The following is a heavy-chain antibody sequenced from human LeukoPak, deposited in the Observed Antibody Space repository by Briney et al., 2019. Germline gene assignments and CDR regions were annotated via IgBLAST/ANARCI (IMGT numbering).Heavy chain of an antibody. CDR3: ARHVVWGSVAGDFDY. V-gene: IGHV4-59*08. CDR1: GGSINSHY. J-gene: IGHJ4*02. D-gene: IGHD3-16*01. CDR2: ISYSGST. Sequence: PSETLSLTCTVSGGSINSHYWSWIRQPPAKGLEWIGYISYSGSTDYNPSLKSRVAFSVDTSKNQVSLKLSSVTAADTAVYYCARHVVWGSVAGDFDYWGQGTLVTVSS.